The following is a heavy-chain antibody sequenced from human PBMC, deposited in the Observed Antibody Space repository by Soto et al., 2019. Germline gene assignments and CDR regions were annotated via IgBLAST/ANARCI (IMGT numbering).Heavy chain of an antibody. J-gene: IGHJ4*02. D-gene: IGHD5-18*01. Sequence: EVQLVESGGGLVQPGGSLRLSCAASGFTFSSYSMNWVRQDPGKGLEWVSYISSSSSTIYYADSLKGRFTISRDNAKNSLYRQMTSLRDEDTAVYYCPRDPGPERGYRYGLNDYWCQGTLVTVSS. CDR3: PRDPGPERGYRYGLNDY. V-gene: IGHV3-48*02. CDR1: GFTFSSYS. CDR2: ISSSSSTI.